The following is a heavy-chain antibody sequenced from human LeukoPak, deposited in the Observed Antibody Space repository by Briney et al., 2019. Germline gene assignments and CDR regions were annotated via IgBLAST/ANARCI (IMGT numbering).Heavy chain of an antibody. CDR1: GFTFSSYD. CDR2: IGTAGDT. Sequence: PGGSLRLSCAASGFTFSSYDMHWVRQATGKGLEWVSAIGTAGDTYYPGSVKGRFTISRENAKNSLYLQMNSLRAEDTAVYYCARDSFRTYYFDYWGQGTLVTVSS. J-gene: IGHJ4*02. D-gene: IGHD2/OR15-2a*01. V-gene: IGHV3-13*01. CDR3: ARDSFRTYYFDY.